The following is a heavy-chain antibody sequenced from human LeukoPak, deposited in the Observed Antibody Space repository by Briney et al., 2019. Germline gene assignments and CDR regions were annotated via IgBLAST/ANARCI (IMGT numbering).Heavy chain of an antibody. V-gene: IGHV1-24*01. CDR3: ATLTHCSSTSCYLYYHYGMDV. J-gene: IGHJ6*02. Sequence: ASVKVSCKVSGYTLTELSMHWVRQAPGKGLEWMGGFDPEDGETIYAQKFQGRVTMTEDTSTDTAYMELSSLRSEDTAVYYCATLTHCSSTSCYLYYHYGMDVWGQGTTVTVYS. CDR2: FDPEDGET. D-gene: IGHD2-2*01. CDR1: GYTLTELS.